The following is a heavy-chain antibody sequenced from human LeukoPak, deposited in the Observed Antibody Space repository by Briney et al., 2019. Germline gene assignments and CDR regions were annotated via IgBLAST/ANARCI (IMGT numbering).Heavy chain of an antibody. CDR3: TRVGRGGWYFYYFAF. D-gene: IGHD6-19*01. V-gene: IGHV3-43*02. CDR2: ISADGHNT. CDR1: GFTFDDYA. J-gene: IGHJ4*02. Sequence: GGSLRLSCAASGFTFDDYAMHWVRQAPGKGLEWVSLISADGHNTYYADSVKGRFTVSRDNSNSSLYLQLNSLKSEDTAFYFCTRVGRGGWYFYYFAFWGQGSLVTVSS.